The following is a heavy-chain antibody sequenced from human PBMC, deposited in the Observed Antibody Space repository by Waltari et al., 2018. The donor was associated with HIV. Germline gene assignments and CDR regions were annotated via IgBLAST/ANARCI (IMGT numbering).Heavy chain of an antibody. CDR3: ASLYNYVWGSPPPFDY. CDR1: GFTFSSYW. J-gene: IGHJ4*02. Sequence: EVQLVESGGGLVQPGGSLRLPCAASGFTFSSYWMHWVRQAPGKGLVCVARINRDEDSTNYAESVKGRFTISRDNAKNTVYLQMNSLRAEDTALYYWASLYNYVWGSPPPFDYWGQGTLVTVSS. CDR2: INRDEDST. V-gene: IGHV3-74*01. D-gene: IGHD3-16*01.